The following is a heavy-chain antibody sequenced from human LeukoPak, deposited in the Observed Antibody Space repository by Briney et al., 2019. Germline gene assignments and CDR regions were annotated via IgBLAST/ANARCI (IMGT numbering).Heavy chain of an antibody. Sequence: GGSLRLSCAASGFTFSSYEMNWVRQAPGKGLEWVSYISSSGSTIYYADSVKGRFTISRDNAKNSLYLQMNSPRAEDTAVYYCARAQEGSYYSHYFDYWGQGTLVTVSS. V-gene: IGHV3-48*03. D-gene: IGHD1-26*01. CDR2: ISSSGSTI. CDR1: GFTFSSYE. CDR3: ARAQEGSYYSHYFDY. J-gene: IGHJ4*02.